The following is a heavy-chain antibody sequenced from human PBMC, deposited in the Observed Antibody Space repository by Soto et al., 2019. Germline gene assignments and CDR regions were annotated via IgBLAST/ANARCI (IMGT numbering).Heavy chain of an antibody. Sequence: GGSLRLSCAASGFTFISYSINWFRQAPGKGLEWVSSISSSSSYIYYADSVKGRFTISRDNAKNSLYLQMNSLRAEDTAVYYCARDWELGYDYWGQGTLVTVSS. J-gene: IGHJ4*02. CDR1: GFTFISYS. CDR3: ARDWELGYDY. D-gene: IGHD7-27*01. CDR2: ISSSSSYI. V-gene: IGHV3-21*01.